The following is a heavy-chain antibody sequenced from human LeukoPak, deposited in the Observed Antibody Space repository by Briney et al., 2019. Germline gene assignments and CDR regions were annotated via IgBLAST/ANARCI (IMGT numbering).Heavy chain of an antibody. CDR1: GFTFSSYG. CDR3: AKADDSSGWSTDDY. CDR2: IRYDGSNK. J-gene: IGHJ4*02. Sequence: PGGSLRLSCAASGFTFSSYGMHWVRQAPGKGLEWVAFIRYDGSNKYYADSVKGRFTISRDNSKNTLYLQMNSLRAEDTAVYYCAKADDSSGWSTDDYWGQGTLVTVSS. V-gene: IGHV3-30*02. D-gene: IGHD6-19*01.